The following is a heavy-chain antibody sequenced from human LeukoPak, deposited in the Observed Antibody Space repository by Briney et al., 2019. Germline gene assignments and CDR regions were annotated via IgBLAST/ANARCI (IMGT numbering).Heavy chain of an antibody. V-gene: IGHV3-7*01. CDR3: ARDYWASDY. J-gene: IGHJ4*02. CDR1: GFTFSTYW. Sequence: PGGSLRLSCAASGFTFSTYWMSWVRQAPGKGLEWVANIKEDGSERYCVDSVKGRFTISRDNARNSPYLQMNSLRAEDTAVYYCARDYWASDYWGQGTLVTVSS. CDR2: IKEDGSER. D-gene: IGHD2-8*02.